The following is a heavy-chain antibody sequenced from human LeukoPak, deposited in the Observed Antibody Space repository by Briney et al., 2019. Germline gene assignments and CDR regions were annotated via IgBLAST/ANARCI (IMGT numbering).Heavy chain of an antibody. D-gene: IGHD5-18*01. CDR1: GYTFTGYY. CDR2: INPNSGGT. CDR3: AREFLVDTVGTYYYYGMDV. J-gene: IGHJ6*02. Sequence: ASVKVSCKASGYTFTGYYMHWVRQAPGQGLEWMGWINPNSGGTNYAQKFQGRVTMPRATSISTAYTELSRLRSDDTAVYYCAREFLVDTVGTYYYYGMDVWGQGTTVTVSS. V-gene: IGHV1-2*02.